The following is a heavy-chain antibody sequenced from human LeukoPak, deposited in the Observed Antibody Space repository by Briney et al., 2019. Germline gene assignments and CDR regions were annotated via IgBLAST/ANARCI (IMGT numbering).Heavy chain of an antibody. CDR3: ATVLFPAAMVNYYYGMDV. J-gene: IGHJ6*02. V-gene: IGHV1-3*01. Sequence: ASVKVSCKASGYTFTSYAMHWVRQAPGQRLEWMGWINAGNGNTKYSQRFQGRVTITRDTSASTAYMELSSLRSEDTAVYYCATVLFPAAMVNYYYGMDVWGQGTTVTVSS. D-gene: IGHD2-2*01. CDR2: INAGNGNT. CDR1: GYTFTSYA.